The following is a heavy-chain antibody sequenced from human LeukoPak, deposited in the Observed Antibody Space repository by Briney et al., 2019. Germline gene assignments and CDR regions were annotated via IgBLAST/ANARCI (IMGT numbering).Heavy chain of an antibody. V-gene: IGHV4-59*01. CDR2: IYYSGST. J-gene: IGHJ5*02. CDR3: ARAGSELGYDFWSGYNWFDP. CDR1: GGSISSYY. Sequence: SETLSLTCTVSGGSISSYYWSWIRQPPGKGLEWIGYIYYSGSTNYNPSLKSRVTISVDTSENQFSLKLSSVTAADTAVYYCARAGSELGYDFWSGYNWFDPWGQGTLVTVSS. D-gene: IGHD3-3*01.